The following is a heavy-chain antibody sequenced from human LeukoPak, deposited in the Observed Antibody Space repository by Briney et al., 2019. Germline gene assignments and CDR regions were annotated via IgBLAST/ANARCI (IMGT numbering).Heavy chain of an antibody. CDR1: GGTFSSYA. D-gene: IGHD3-16*02. CDR2: IVPIFGTA. CDR3: ARLSPTMITFGGVIGGGYFDY. J-gene: IGHJ4*02. V-gene: IGHV1-69*13. Sequence: GASVKVSFKASGGTFSSYAISWVRQAPGQGLEWMGGIVPIFGTANYAQKFQGRVTITADESTSTAYMELSSLRSEDTAVYYCARLSPTMITFGGVIGGGYFDYWGQGTLVTVSS.